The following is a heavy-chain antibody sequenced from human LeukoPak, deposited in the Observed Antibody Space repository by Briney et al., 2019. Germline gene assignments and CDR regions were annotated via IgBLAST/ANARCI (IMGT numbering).Heavy chain of an antibody. V-gene: IGHV3-33*01. D-gene: IGHD2-15*01. CDR1: GFTFSSYG. CDR3: ARDSQPSQLLPSYNWFDP. CDR2: IWNDGSNK. Sequence: WGSLRLSCAASGFTFSSYGMHWVRQAPGKGLEWVAVIWNDGSNKYYADSVKGRFTISRDNSKNTLYLQMNSLRAEDTAVYYCARDSQPSQLLPSYNWFDPWGQGTLVTVCS. J-gene: IGHJ5*02.